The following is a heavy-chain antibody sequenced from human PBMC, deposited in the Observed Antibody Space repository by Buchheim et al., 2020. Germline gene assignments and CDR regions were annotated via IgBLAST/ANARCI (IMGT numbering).Heavy chain of an antibody. V-gene: IGHV3-11*05. CDR2: ISSSSSYT. CDR1: GFTFSDYY. CDR3: ARKSQDCSSTSCYMYYYYYGMDV. Sequence: QVQLVESGGGLVKPGGSLRLSCAASGFTFSDYYMSWIRQAPGKGLEWVSYISSSSSYTNYADSVKGRFTISRDNAKNSLYLQMNSLRAEDTAVYYCARKSQDCSSTSCYMYYYYYGMDVWGQGTT. J-gene: IGHJ6*02. D-gene: IGHD2-2*02.